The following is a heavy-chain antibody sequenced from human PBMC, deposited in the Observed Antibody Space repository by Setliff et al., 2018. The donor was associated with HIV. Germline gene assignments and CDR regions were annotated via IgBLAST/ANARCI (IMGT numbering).Heavy chain of an antibody. CDR1: GASIRSFH. Sequence: SETLSLTCTVSGASIRSFHWSWIRQPPGKGLEWIGYIYYSGSANYTPSLKSRVTISLDTPKNQFSLKLNSVIAADTAVYYCARDRGGYSGYVDIWGQGTMVTVSS. V-gene: IGHV4-59*01. D-gene: IGHD5-12*01. CDR3: ARDRGGYSGYVDI. CDR2: IYYSGSA. J-gene: IGHJ3*02.